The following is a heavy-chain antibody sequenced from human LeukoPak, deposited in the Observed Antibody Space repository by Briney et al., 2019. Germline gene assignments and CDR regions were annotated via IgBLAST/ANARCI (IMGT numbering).Heavy chain of an antibody. Sequence: PSETLSLTCAVYGGSFSGYYWSWVRQAPGKGLEWVSAISGSGGSTYYADSVKGRFTISRDNSKNTLYLQMNSLRAEDTAVYYCAKGGSSSGWEGYFDYWGQGTLVTVSS. J-gene: IGHJ4*02. CDR3: AKGGSSSGWEGYFDY. CDR2: ISGSGGST. D-gene: IGHD6-19*01. V-gene: IGHV3-23*01. CDR1: GGSFSGYY.